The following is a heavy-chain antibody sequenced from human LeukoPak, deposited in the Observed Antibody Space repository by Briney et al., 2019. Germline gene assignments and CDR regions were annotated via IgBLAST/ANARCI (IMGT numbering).Heavy chain of an antibody. CDR3: ARARLSIVRGITNFDY. CDR1: AGSISSSTYY. J-gene: IGHJ4*02. V-gene: IGHV4-39*01. CDR2: INYSGST. D-gene: IGHD3-10*01. Sequence: SETLSLTCTVSAGSISSSTYYWGWIREPPGKGLERIESINYSGSTFYNPSLKSRVTISVDTSKNQFSLILSSVTAADTAVYFCARARLSIVRGITNFDYWGQGTVVTVSS.